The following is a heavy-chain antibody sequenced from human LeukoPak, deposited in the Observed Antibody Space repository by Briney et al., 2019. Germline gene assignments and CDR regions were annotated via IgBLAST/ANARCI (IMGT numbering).Heavy chain of an antibody. D-gene: IGHD6-13*01. CDR3: ARGGVVSIAASCCQGFDY. V-gene: IGHV3-11*06. CDR2: ISISSTYT. CDR1: AFTFSDHY. Sequence: GGCLRLSCAASAFTFSDHYVDWVRHAPGEGLEWVSYISISSTYTTSPDSVKGRFTISRDNAKNSLYLQMNSLRAEDTAVYYCARGGVVSIAASCCQGFDYWGQGTLVIVSS. J-gene: IGHJ4*02.